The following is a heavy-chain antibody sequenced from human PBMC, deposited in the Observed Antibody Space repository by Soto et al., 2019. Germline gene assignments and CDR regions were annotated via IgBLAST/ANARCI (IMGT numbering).Heavy chain of an antibody. CDR3: ARDKEEWFGEFDGDAFDI. J-gene: IGHJ3*02. CDR1: GGSISSGGYY. D-gene: IGHD3-10*01. Sequence: SETLSLTCTVSGGSISSGGYYWSWIRQHPGKGLEWIGYIYYSGSTYYNPSLKSRVTISVDTSKNQFSLKLSSVTAADTAVYYCARDKEEWFGEFDGDAFDIWGQGTMVTVSS. CDR2: IYYSGST. V-gene: IGHV4-31*03.